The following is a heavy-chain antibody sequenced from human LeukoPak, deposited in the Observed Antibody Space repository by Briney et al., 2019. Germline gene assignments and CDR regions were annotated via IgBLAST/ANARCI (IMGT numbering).Heavy chain of an antibody. Sequence: GVLRLSCAASGSYWMHWVRQAPGKGLVWVSHINSDGSWTSYADSVKGRFTISKDNAKNTVYLQMNNLRAEDTAVYYCVSFYETYWGRGTLVTASS. CDR1: GSYW. J-gene: IGHJ4*02. CDR3: VSFYETY. CDR2: INSDGSWT. D-gene: IGHD2-2*01. V-gene: IGHV3-74*01.